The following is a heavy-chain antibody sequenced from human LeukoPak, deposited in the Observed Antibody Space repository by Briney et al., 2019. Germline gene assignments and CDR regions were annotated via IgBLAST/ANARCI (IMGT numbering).Heavy chain of an antibody. CDR1: GFTLSSYG. CDR2: IRYDGSNK. Sequence: PGGSLTLSCVASGFTLSSYGMHWVRQAPGKGLVGVAIIRYDGSNKYYADSVKGRFTISRGNATSTPCLQMNSLGGHLMAVYYCANVDDGSATNDVAFATGGQGTLFTVSS. V-gene: IGHV3-30*02. D-gene: IGHD5-24*01. CDR3: ANVDDGSATNDVAFAT. J-gene: IGHJ3*02.